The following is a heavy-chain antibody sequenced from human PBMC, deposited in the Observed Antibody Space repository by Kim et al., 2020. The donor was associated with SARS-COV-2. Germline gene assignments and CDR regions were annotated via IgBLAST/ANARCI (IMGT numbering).Heavy chain of an antibody. CDR3: ARVFDPAMAFDY. D-gene: IGHD5-18*01. Sequence: GGSLRLSCAASGFTVSTNYMTWVRQAPGKGLEWVSVIYSGGNTYYADSVKGRFTISRDNSKNTLYLQMNSLRAEDTAVYYCARVFDPAMAFDYWGQGTLVTVSS. CDR1: GFTVSTNY. CDR2: IYSGGNT. J-gene: IGHJ4*02. V-gene: IGHV3-53*01.